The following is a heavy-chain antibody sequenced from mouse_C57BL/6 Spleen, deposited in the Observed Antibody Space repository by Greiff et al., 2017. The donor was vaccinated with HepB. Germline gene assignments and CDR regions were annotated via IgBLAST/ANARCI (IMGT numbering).Heavy chain of an antibody. V-gene: IGHV1-81*01. CDR1: GYTFTSYG. Sequence: VMLVESGAELARPGASVKLSCKASGYTFTSYGISWVKQRTGKGLEWIGEIYPRSGNTYYNEKFKGKATLTADKSSSTAYMELRSLTSEDSAVYFCASWYDYDVRDYAMDYWGQGTSVTVSS. J-gene: IGHJ4*01. D-gene: IGHD2-4*01. CDR3: ASWYDYDVRDYAMDY. CDR2: IYPRSGNT.